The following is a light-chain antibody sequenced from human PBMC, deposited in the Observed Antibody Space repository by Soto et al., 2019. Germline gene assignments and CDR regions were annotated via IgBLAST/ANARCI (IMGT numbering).Light chain of an antibody. CDR2: GAS. Sequence: EIVLTQSPATLSLSPEERATLSCRASQGLGTNLAWYQQRPGQAPRLLIYGASTRATGVPDRFSGSGSGTDFTLTISRLEPEDFAVFYCHQCDSSPWTFGQGTRLEIK. CDR1: QGLGTN. V-gene: IGKV3-20*01. J-gene: IGKJ5*01. CDR3: HQCDSSPWT.